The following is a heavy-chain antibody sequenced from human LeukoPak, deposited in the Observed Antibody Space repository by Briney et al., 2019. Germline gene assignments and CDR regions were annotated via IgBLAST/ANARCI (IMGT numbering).Heavy chain of an antibody. Sequence: LPGGSLRLSCGASGFTFRSYGVHWVRQAPGKGLEWVAFIQKDGSNKYYGDSVKGRFTISRDNSKNTLYLQMNSLRVEDTAVYYCAEEMYDYVWGSYFENWGQGTLVTVSS. D-gene: IGHD3-16*01. CDR2: IQKDGSNK. CDR3: AEEMYDYVWGSYFEN. CDR1: GFTFRSYG. V-gene: IGHV3-30*02. J-gene: IGHJ4*02.